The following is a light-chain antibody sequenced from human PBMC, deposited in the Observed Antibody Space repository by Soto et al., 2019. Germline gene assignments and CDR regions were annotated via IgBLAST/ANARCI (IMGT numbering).Light chain of an antibody. J-gene: IGLJ1*01. V-gene: IGLV2-8*01. CDR2: DVS. CDR3: SSYAGSKEV. CDR1: SSDVGEYNS. Sequence: QSALTQPPSASGAPGQSVTISCTGTSSDVGEYNSVSWYQQHPGKAPKLMIYDVSKRPSGVPDRFSGSKSGNTASLTVSGLKAEDEADYYRSSYAGSKEVFGRGTKLTVL.